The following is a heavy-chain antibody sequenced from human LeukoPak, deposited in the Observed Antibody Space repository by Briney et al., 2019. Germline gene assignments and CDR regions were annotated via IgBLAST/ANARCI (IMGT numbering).Heavy chain of an antibody. D-gene: IGHD6-19*01. CDR2: IYYSGST. CDR3: ARHSGIAVAGADFDY. V-gene: IGHV4-59*08. J-gene: IGHJ4*02. CDR1: GGSISGYY. Sequence: PSETLSLTCTVSGGSISGYYWSWIRQPPGKGLEWIGYIYYSGSTNYNPSPKSRVTISVDTSKNQFSLKLSSVTAADTAVYYCARHSGIAVAGADFDYWGQGTLVTVSS.